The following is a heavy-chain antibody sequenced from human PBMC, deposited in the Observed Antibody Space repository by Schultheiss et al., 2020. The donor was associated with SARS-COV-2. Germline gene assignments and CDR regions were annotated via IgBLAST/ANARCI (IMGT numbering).Heavy chain of an antibody. CDR2: INHSGST. J-gene: IGHJ4*02. Sequence: SETLSLTCTVSGGSISGYYWSWIRQPPGKGLEWIGEINHSGSTNYNPSLKSRVTISVDTSKNQFSLKLSSVTAADTAVYYCASSIAAAGNYWGQGTLVTVSS. D-gene: IGHD6-13*01. CDR3: ASSIAAAGNY. V-gene: IGHV4-34*01. CDR1: GGSISGYY.